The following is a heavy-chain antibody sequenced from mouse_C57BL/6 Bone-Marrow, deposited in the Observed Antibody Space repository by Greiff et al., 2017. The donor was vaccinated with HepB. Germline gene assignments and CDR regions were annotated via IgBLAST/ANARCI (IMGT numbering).Heavy chain of an antibody. D-gene: IGHD2-1*01. CDR1: GFNIKNTY. Sequence: VQLQQSVAELVRPGASVKLSCTASGFNIKNTYMHWVKQRPEQGLEWIGRIDPANGNTKYAPKFQGKATITADTSSNTAYLQLSSLTSAYTAIYYCARWGYGNSFLYYAMDYWGQGTSVTVSS. CDR3: ARWGYGNSFLYYAMDY. V-gene: IGHV14-3*01. CDR2: IDPANGNT. J-gene: IGHJ4*01.